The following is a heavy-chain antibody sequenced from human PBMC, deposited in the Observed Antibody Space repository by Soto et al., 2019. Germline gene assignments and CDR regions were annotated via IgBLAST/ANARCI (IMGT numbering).Heavy chain of an antibody. CDR2: ISSSGGST. CDR3: AKTQLEDYGMDV. Sequence: EVQLLESGGGLVQPGGSLRLSCAASGFTFSSYAMSWVRQAPGKGLEWVSAISSSGGSTYYADSVKGRFTISRDNSKNTLYLQMNSLRAEDTAVYYCAKTQLEDYGMDVWGQGTTVTVSS. J-gene: IGHJ6*02. CDR1: GFTFSSYA. D-gene: IGHD6-6*01. V-gene: IGHV3-23*01.